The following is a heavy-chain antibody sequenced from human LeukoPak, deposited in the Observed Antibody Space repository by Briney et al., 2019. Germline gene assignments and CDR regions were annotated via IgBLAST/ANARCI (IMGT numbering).Heavy chain of an antibody. D-gene: IGHD1-1*01. CDR1: GFTFTSVG. CDR2: IGHVAGDI. Sequence: GGSLRLSCVPSGFTFTSVGMRWVRQAPGKGLEWVAFIGHVAGDIFYGDSVRGRFNIFRTHAKDSVNLQMNSLRVDDTAVYFCARDPYTGSMFDYWGHGTLVTVSS. J-gene: IGHJ4*01. CDR3: ARDPYTGSMFDY. V-gene: IGHV3-21*01.